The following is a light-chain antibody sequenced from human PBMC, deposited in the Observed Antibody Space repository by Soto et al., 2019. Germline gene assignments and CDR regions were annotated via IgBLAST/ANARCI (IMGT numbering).Light chain of an antibody. V-gene: IGKV3-15*01. CDR1: QSVNSN. J-gene: IGKJ2*01. CDR3: QQYNNWPPYT. Sequence: EIVMTQSTATLSVSPGERPTLSCRASQSVNSNLAWYQQKPGQAPSLLIYGASTRATVVPARFSGSGSGTEFTLTISSLQSEDCEVYYCQQYNNWPPYTFGQGTKLELK. CDR2: GAS.